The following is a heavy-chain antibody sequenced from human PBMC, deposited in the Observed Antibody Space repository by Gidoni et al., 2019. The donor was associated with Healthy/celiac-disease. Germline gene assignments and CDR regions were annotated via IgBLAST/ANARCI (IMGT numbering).Heavy chain of an antibody. CDR2: IIPIFGTA. Sequence: QVQLVQSGAEVKKPGSSVKVSCKASGGTFSSYAISWVRQAPGHGLEWMGGIIPIFGTANYAQKCQGRVTITADESTSTAYMELSSLRSEDTAVYYCARAGGNIVVVPAAMKYYYDSSVGNAFDIWGQGTMVTVSS. D-gene: IGHD2-2*01. J-gene: IGHJ3*02. V-gene: IGHV1-69*01. CDR3: ARAGGNIVVVPAAMKYYYDSSVGNAFDI. CDR1: GGTFSSYA.